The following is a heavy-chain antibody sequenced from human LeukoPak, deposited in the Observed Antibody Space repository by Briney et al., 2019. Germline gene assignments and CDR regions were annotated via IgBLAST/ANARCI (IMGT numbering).Heavy chain of an antibody. CDR1: GGTFSSYA. J-gene: IGHJ5*02. V-gene: IGHV1-69*05. CDR3: AREDSRLHPNWFDP. D-gene: IGHD2-15*01. Sequence: SVKVSCKASGGTFSSYAISWVRQAPGQGLEWMGRIIPIFGTANYAQRFQGRVTITTDESTSTAYMELSSLRSEDTAVYYCAREDSRLHPNWFDPWGQGTLVTVSS. CDR2: IIPIFGTA.